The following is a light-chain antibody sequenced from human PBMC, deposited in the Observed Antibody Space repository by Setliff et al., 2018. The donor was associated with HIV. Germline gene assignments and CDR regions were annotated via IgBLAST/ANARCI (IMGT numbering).Light chain of an antibody. CDR2: DVS. CDR3: SSFTSSSTYGSYTSSSTYV. J-gene: IGLJ1*01. Sequence: QSVLTPPASVSGSPGQSITISCTGTSSDVGSYNLVSWYQQHPDKAPKLMIYDVSSRPSGVSNRFSGSKSANTASLTISGLQAEDEADYYCSSFTSSSTYGSYTSSSTYVFGIGTKVTVL. CDR1: SSDVGSYNL. V-gene: IGLV2-14*02.